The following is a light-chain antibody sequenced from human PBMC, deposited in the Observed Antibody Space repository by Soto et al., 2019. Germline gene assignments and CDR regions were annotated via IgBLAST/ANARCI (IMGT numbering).Light chain of an antibody. CDR1: ISVVGGYDY. CDR2: DVS. Sequence: VLTQTSSLPGSPGQPSTISCSGTISVVGGYDYVSWYQQQPGKAPKLMIYDVSNRPSGVSNRFSGSKSGNTASLTISGLQADDEADYYCSSYTTSSTYVFGTGTKVT. V-gene: IGLV2-14*01. CDR3: SSYTTSSTYV. J-gene: IGLJ1*01.